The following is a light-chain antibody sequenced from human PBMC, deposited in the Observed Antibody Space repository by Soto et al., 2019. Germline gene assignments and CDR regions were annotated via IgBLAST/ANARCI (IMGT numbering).Light chain of an antibody. CDR1: SSDVGGYNY. Sequence: QSALTQPASVSGSPGQSITISCTGTSSDVGGYNYVSWYQQHPGNAPKLIIYEVSNRPSGVSPRFSGSKSGNTASLTISGLQAEDEADYYCTSFTSSSTRVFGTGTQLTV. CDR2: EVS. J-gene: IGLJ1*01. V-gene: IGLV2-14*01. CDR3: TSFTSSSTRV.